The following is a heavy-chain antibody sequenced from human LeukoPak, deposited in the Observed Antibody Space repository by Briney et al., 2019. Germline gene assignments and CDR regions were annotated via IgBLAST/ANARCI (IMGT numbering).Heavy chain of an antibody. CDR1: GGTFSSYA. CDR2: IIPILGIA. V-gene: IGHV1-69*04. Sequence: SVKVSYKASGGTFSSYAISWVRQAPGQGLEWMGRIIPILGIANYAQKFQGRVTITADKSTSTAYMELSSLRSEDTAMYYCARESYSGNPYFDYWGQGTLVTVSS. CDR3: ARESYSGNPYFDY. D-gene: IGHD4-23*01. J-gene: IGHJ4*02.